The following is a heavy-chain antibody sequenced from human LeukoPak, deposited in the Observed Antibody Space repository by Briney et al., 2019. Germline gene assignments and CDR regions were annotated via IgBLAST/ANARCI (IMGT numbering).Heavy chain of an antibody. D-gene: IGHD3-9*01. CDR1: GFTFSSYS. V-gene: IGHV3-48*01. J-gene: IGHJ4*02. CDR3: ARSRLRYFDWLPTSFDY. CDR2: ISSSSSTI. Sequence: GGSLRLSCAASGFTFSSYSMNWVRQAPRKGLEWVSYISSSSSTIYYADSVKGRFTISRDNAKNSLYLQMNSLRAEDTAVYYCARSRLRYFDWLPTSFDYWGQGTLVTVSS.